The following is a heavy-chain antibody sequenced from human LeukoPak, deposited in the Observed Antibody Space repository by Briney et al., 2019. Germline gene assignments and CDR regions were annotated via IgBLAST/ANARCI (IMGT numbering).Heavy chain of an antibody. CDR1: GFTFSSYG. V-gene: IGHV3-33*06. Sequence: PGRSLRLSCAASGFTFSSYGMHWVRQAPGKGLEWVAVIWYDGSNKYYADSVKGRFTISRDNSKNTLYLQMNSLRAEDTAVYYCAKVEGDSSGWPYYYYGMDVWGQGTTVTVSS. CDR2: IWYDGSNK. CDR3: AKVEGDSSGWPYYYYGMDV. D-gene: IGHD6-19*01. J-gene: IGHJ6*02.